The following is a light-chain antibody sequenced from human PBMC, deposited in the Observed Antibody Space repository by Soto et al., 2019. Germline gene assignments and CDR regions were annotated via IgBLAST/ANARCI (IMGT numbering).Light chain of an antibody. CDR2: GNS. CDR3: QSYDNSLSGSFWV. J-gene: IGLJ3*02. Sequence: QSALTQPPSVSGAPGQRVTISCTGSSSNIGAGYDIHWYQQLPGTAPKLLIYGNSNRPSGVPDRFSGSKSGTSASLAITGLQAEDEADYYCQSYDNSLSGSFWVFGGGTKLTVL. V-gene: IGLV1-40*01. CDR1: SSNIGAGYD.